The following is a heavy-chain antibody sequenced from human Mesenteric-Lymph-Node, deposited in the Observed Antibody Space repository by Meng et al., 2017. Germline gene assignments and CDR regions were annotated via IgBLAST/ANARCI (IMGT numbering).Heavy chain of an antibody. Sequence: QVQLQGSGPGLVKPSGTLSLTCAVSGDSISSNNWWSWVRQPPGKGLEWIGEIYHSGSTNYNPSLKSRVTISVDKSKSQFSLKLSSVTAADTAVYYCARDPDSAVCENCSSWGQGTLVTVSS. CDR2: IYHSGST. J-gene: IGHJ4*02. CDR1: GDSISSNNW. D-gene: IGHD6-13*01. CDR3: ARDPDSAVCENCSS. V-gene: IGHV4-4*02.